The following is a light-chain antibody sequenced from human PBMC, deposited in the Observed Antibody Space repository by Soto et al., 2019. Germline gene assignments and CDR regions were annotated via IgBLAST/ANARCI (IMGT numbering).Light chain of an antibody. CDR2: DVS. V-gene: IGLV2-14*01. J-gene: IGLJ1*01. Sequence: QSALTQRASVSGSPGQSITISCTGTSSDVGGYNYVSWYQQHPGKAPKLMIYDVSNRPSGVSNRFSGSKSGDTASLTISGLQAEDEADYYCSSYTSRSTLSYVFGTGTKVNVL. CDR3: SSYTSRSTLSYV. CDR1: SSDVGGYNY.